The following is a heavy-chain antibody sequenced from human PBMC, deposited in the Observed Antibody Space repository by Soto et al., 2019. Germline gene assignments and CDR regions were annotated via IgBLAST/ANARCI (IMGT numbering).Heavy chain of an antibody. V-gene: IGHV4-4*07. J-gene: IGHJ6*02. CDR1: GFSIRRYY. CDR3: AREGASGFGMDV. Sequence: SETLSLTCNFSGFSIRRYYWSWIRQPAGKALEWIGRIYTSGSTNYNPSLKSRATILVDTSKNQFSLKLSSVTAADTAVYYCAREGASGFGMDVWGQGTTVTVSS. CDR2: IYTSGST. D-gene: IGHD1-26*01.